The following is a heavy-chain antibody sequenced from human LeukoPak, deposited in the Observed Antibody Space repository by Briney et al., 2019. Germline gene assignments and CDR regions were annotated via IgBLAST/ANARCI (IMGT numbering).Heavy chain of an antibody. CDR2: INQDGSEK. D-gene: IGHD2-15*01. V-gene: IGHV3-7*05. Sequence: GGSVRLSCAASGFTFSNYWMSWVRQAPGKGLEWVAHINQDGSEKYYVDSVKGRFTISRDNAKNSLYLQMNSLRAEDTAVYYCARDGGGDIVVAFAFDVLGQGTIVSVSS. CDR3: ARDGGGDIVVAFAFDV. J-gene: IGHJ3*01. CDR1: GFTFSNYW.